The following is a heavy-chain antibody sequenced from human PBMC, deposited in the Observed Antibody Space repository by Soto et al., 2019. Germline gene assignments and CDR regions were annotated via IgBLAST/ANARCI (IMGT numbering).Heavy chain of an antibody. CDR3: ERGGFWSGYYSWFDP. CDR1: GGTISNYA. D-gene: IGHD3-3*01. CDR2: IIPLFGTT. J-gene: IGHJ5*02. V-gene: IGHV1-69*14. Sequence: QVQLVQSGAEVKKPGSSVKVSCKTSGGTISNYAISWVRQAPGQGLEWMGGIIPLFGTTNYAQKFQGRVTITADKYTPTTYLELRRIRSEDTAVSYYERGGFWSGYYSWFDPWGQGTLVTVSS.